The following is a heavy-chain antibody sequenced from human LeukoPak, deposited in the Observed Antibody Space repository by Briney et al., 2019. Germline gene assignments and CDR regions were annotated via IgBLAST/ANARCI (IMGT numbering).Heavy chain of an antibody. Sequence: GGSLRLSCAASGFTFSSYSMNWVRQAPGKGLEWVSYISSSSSTIYYADSVKGRFTISRDNAKNSLYLQMNSLRAEDTAVYYCASLKSSIAVAGSYYYYYMDVWGKGTTVTVSS. CDR3: ASLKSSIAVAGSYYYYYMDV. CDR1: GFTFSSYS. CDR2: ISSSSSTI. J-gene: IGHJ6*03. V-gene: IGHV3-48*04. D-gene: IGHD6-19*01.